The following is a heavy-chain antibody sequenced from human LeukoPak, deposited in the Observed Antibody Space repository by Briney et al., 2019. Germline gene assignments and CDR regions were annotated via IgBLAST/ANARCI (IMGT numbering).Heavy chain of an antibody. D-gene: IGHD3-3*01. CDR1: GFTFSSYG. CDR2: ISYDGSNK. CDR3: AKAPTIFGVVTPPNVWFDP. V-gene: IGHV3-30*18. J-gene: IGHJ5*02. Sequence: PGRSLRLSCAASGFTFSSYGMHWVRQAPGKGLEWVAVISYDGSNKYYADSVKGRFTISRDNSKNTLYLQMNSLRAEDTAVYYCAKAPTIFGVVTPPNVWFDPWGQGTLVTVSS.